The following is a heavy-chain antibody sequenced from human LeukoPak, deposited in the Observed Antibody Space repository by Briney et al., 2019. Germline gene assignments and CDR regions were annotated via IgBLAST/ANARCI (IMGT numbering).Heavy chain of an antibody. D-gene: IGHD3-22*01. Sequence: PGGSLRLSCAASGFTVSINYVSWVRQAPGKGLEWVSVIYSGGSTYYADSVKGRFTISRDNSKNTLYLQMNSLRAEDTAVYYCARDYHYYDSSGYYFWQYFDYWGQGTLVTVSS. CDR3: ARDYHYYDSSGYYFWQYFDY. CDR1: GFTVSINY. CDR2: IYSGGST. J-gene: IGHJ4*02. V-gene: IGHV3-66*01.